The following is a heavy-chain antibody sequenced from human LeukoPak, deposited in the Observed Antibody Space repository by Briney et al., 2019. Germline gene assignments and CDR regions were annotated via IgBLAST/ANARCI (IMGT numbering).Heavy chain of an antibody. CDR2: IKTKAAGGTI. V-gene: IGHV3-15*01. Sequence: GGSLRLSCVVSGFTFSNAWMSWVRQAPGKGLEWVGRIKTKAAGGTIDYAAPVKGRFTISRDDSRDTLYLQMNILKPEDTAVYYCTIDTLPNWDDTFAVWGQGTMVTVSS. CDR1: GFTFSNAW. CDR3: TIDTLPNWDDTFAV. D-gene: IGHD7-27*01. J-gene: IGHJ3*01.